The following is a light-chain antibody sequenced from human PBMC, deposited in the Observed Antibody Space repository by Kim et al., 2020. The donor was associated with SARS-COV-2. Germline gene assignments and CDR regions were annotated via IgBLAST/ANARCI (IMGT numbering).Light chain of an antibody. CDR3: CSYAGSYTYV. CDR1: SSDVGGYNY. J-gene: IGLJ1*01. V-gene: IGLV2-11*01. CDR2: DVS. Sequence: GQSVTISCTGTSSDVGGYNYVSWYQQRPGKAPKLMIYDVSKRPSGVPDRFSGSKSGNTASLTISGLQAEDEADYYCCSYAGSYTYVFGTGTKVTVL.